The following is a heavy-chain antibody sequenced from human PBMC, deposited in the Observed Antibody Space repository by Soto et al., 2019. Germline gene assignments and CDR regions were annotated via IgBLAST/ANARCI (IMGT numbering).Heavy chain of an antibody. CDR1: GFTFSTYA. Sequence: EVQLLESGGGLVQPGGSLTLSCAASGFTFSTYAMTWVRQAPGKGLEWVSTISDSDGSTYYADSMKGRFTISRDNSKNTVYLQMTSLRAEDTAVYYCAKEVEGGWYYFDYWGQGTLVTVSS. V-gene: IGHV3-23*01. CDR3: AKEVEGGWYYFDY. CDR2: ISDSDGST. J-gene: IGHJ4*02. D-gene: IGHD2-15*01.